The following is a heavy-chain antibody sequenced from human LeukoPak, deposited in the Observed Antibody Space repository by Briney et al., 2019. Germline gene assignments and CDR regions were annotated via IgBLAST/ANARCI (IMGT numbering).Heavy chain of an antibody. CDR3: ARGRRIGTLRNYVYMDV. CDR2: INHSGST. V-gene: IGHV4-34*01. CDR1: GGSINSHY. D-gene: IGHD1-1*01. Sequence: SETLSLTCTVSGGSINSHYWSWIRQPPGKWLEWIGEINHSGSTNYNPSLKSRVTISVDTSKNQFSLKLSSVTAADTAVYYCARGRRIGTLRNYVYMDVWGKGTTVTVSS. J-gene: IGHJ6*03.